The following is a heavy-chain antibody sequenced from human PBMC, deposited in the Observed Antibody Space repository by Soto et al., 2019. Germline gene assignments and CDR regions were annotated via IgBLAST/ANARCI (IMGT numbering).Heavy chain of an antibody. V-gene: IGHV3-74*01. CDR2: IHSDGGST. J-gene: IGHJ4*02. Sequence: GGSLRLSCAASGFTFSSYWMHWVRQAPGKGLVWVSRIHSDGGSTTYAHSVKGRFTISRDNAKNTLYLQMNSLRAEDTAVYYCARDSVANGFDYWGQGTLVTVSS. D-gene: IGHD2-8*01. CDR1: GFTFSSYW. CDR3: ARDSVANGFDY.